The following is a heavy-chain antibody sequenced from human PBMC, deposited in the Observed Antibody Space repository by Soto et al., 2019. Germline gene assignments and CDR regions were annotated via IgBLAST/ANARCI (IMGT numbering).Heavy chain of an antibody. J-gene: IGHJ6*03. CDR3: ARDPREWFGELFLAYYMDV. Sequence: EVQLVESGGGLVQPGGSLRLSCAASGFTFSSYSMNWVRQAPGKGLEWVSYISSSSSTIYYADSVKGRFTISRDNAKNSLYLQMNSLRAEDTAVYYCARDPREWFGELFLAYYMDVWGKGTTVTVSS. CDR1: GFTFSSYS. D-gene: IGHD3-10*01. CDR2: ISSSSSTI. V-gene: IGHV3-48*01.